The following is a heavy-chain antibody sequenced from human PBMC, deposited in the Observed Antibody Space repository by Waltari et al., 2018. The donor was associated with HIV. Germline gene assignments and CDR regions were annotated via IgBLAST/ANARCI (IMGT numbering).Heavy chain of an antibody. J-gene: IGHJ4*02. CDR2: IYYSGTA. Sequence: QLHLQESGPGLVKPSETLSLTCSVSGASISSSSYYWAWIRQPPGKGLEWIGAIYYSGTAYYNPSVKSRVSASLDASKNKLSLKLTSVTATDTALYYCARLRFHSLYYFDSWGPGILVTVSS. D-gene: IGHD3-16*01. CDR3: ARLRFHSLYYFDS. CDR1: GASISSSSYY. V-gene: IGHV4-39*01.